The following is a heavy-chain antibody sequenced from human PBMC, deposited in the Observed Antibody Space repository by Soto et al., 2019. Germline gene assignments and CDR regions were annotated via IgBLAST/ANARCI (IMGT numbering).Heavy chain of an antibody. CDR1: GFTFSTYA. V-gene: IGHV3-48*01. J-gene: IGHJ6*03. Sequence: GGSLRLSCAASGFTFSTYAMSWVRQAPGKGLEWVSYISSTSQNIRYADSVKGRFTISRDNAKNSLYLQMNSLRAEDTAVYYCARDQSRGQVFYYYMDVWGKGTTVTVSS. CDR3: ARDQSRGQVFYYYMDV. D-gene: IGHD3-10*01. CDR2: ISSTSQNI.